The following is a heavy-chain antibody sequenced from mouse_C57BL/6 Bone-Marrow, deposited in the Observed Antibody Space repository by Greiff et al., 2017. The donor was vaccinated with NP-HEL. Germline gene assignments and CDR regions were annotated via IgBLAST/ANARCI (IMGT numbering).Heavy chain of an antibody. CDR3: VRHRAYYSNYIAY. J-gene: IGHJ3*01. D-gene: IGHD2-5*01. V-gene: IGHV10-1*01. CDR1: GFSFNTYA. Sequence: DVQLVESGGGLVQPKGSLKLSCAASGFSFNTYAMNWVRQAPGKGLEWVARIRSKSNNYATYYADSVKDRFTISRDDSESMLYLQMNNLKTEDTAMYYCVRHRAYYSNYIAYWGQGTLVTVSA. CDR2: IRSKSNNYAT.